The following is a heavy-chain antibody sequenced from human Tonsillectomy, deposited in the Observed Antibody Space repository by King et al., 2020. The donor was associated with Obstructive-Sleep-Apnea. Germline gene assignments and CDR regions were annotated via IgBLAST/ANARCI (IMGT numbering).Heavy chain of an antibody. CDR3: ARDQGYSYGSWDY. CDR1: GGSISSSSYY. J-gene: IGHJ4*02. D-gene: IGHD5-18*01. CDR2: IYYSGST. V-gene: IGHV4-39*07. Sequence: LQLQESGPGLVKPSETLSLTCTVSGGSISSSSYYWGWIRQPPGKGLEWIGSIYYSGSTYYNPSLKSRVTISVDTSKNQFSLKLSSVTAADTAVYYCARDQGYSYGSWDYWGQGTLVTVSS.